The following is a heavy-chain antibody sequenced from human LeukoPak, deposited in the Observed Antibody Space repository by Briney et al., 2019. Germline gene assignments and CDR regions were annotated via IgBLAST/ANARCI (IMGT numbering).Heavy chain of an antibody. D-gene: IGHD1-26*01. CDR1: VGSISTGGYY. J-gene: IGHJ4*02. Sequence: SETLSLTCTVSVGSISTGGYYWSWIRQHPGKGLEWIGYIYYSGSTYYNPSLKSRVTMSVDTSKNQFSLKLSSVSAADTAVYYCAREFIVGPTKAPDYWGQGTLVTVSS. CDR2: IYYSGST. V-gene: IGHV4-31*03. CDR3: AREFIVGPTKAPDY.